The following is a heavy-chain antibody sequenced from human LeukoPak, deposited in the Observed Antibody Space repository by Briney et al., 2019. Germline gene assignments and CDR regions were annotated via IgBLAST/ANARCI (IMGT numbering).Heavy chain of an antibody. CDR2: ISSSSSTI. CDR1: GFTFSSYS. V-gene: IGHV3-48*04. J-gene: IGHJ4*02. D-gene: IGHD1-20*01. CDR3: PVYNWNDERVY. Sequence: GGSLRLSCAASGFTFSSYSMNWVRQAPGKGLEWVSYISSSSSTIYYADSVKGRFTISRDNAKNSLYLQMNSLRAEDTAVYYCPVYNWNDERVYWGQGTLVTVSS.